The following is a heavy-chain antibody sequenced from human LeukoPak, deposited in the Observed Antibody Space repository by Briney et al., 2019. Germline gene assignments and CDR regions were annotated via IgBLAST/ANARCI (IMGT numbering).Heavy chain of an antibody. J-gene: IGHJ4*02. CDR2: IKQDGSEK. CDR1: GFTFSSYW. CDR3: ASRPGAYYFDY. D-gene: IGHD3-10*01. V-gene: IGHV3-7*01. Sequence: QPGGSLRLSCAASGFTFSSYWMSWVRQAPGKGLEWVANIKQDGSEKYYVDSVKGRFTISKDNAKNSLYLQMNSLRAEDTAVYYCASRPGAYYFDYWGQGTLVTVSS.